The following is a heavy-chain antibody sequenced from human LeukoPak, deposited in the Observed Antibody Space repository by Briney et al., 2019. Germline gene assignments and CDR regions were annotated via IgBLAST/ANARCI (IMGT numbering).Heavy chain of an antibody. D-gene: IGHD1-1*01. CDR2: IRYDGDGSTI. Sequence: PGGSLRLSCAASGFTFSRYAMHWVRQPPGKGLEWVAFIRYDGDGSTISYTGSVKGRFTISRDNSNNTLFLQMNSLRPADTAVYYCANPTSRYNWNAGYWGQGTLVTVSS. CDR1: GFTFSRYA. V-gene: IGHV3-30*02. CDR3: ANPTSRYNWNAGY. J-gene: IGHJ4*02.